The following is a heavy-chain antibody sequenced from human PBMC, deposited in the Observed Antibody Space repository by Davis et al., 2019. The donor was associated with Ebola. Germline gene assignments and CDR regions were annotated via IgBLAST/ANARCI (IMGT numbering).Heavy chain of an antibody. Sequence: GGSLRLSCAASGFTFSGSAMHWVRQASGHGLEWVGRIRSKANSYATAYAASVKGRFTISRDDSKNTAYLQMNSLKTEDTAVYYCTITYGDLDYWGQGTLVTVSS. CDR3: TITYGDLDY. J-gene: IGHJ4*02. CDR1: GFTFSGSA. V-gene: IGHV3-73*01. CDR2: IRSKANSYAT. D-gene: IGHD4-17*01.